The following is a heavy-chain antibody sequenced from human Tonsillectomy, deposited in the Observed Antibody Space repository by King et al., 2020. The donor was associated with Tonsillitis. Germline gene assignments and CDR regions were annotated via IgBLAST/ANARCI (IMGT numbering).Heavy chain of an antibody. CDR3: ARVGSRNFYYMDV. V-gene: IGHV4-31*03. Sequence: VPLQESGPGLVKPSQTLSLTCSVSGASITSGGDYWSWIRQHPGKGLEWIGDIYNSGSTHYNPSLKSRVTISVDTSKNQFSLKVTSVTAADTAVYYCARVGSRNFYYMDVWGRGTTVTVSS. CDR2: IYNSGST. D-gene: IGHD1-26*01. J-gene: IGHJ6*03. CDR1: GASITSGGDY.